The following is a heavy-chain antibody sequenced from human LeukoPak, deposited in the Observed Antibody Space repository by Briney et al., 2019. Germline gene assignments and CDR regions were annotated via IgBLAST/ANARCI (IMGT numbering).Heavy chain of an antibody. CDR1: GFTFSSYG. Sequence: GGSLRLSCAASGFTFSSYGMHWVRQAPGKGLEWVAVISYDGSNKYYADSVKGRFTISRDNSKNTLYLQVNSLRAEDTAVYYCAKDREWRMEQAFDIWGQGTMVTVSS. D-gene: IGHD1/OR15-1a*01. CDR2: ISYDGSNK. V-gene: IGHV3-30*18. CDR3: AKDREWRMEQAFDI. J-gene: IGHJ3*02.